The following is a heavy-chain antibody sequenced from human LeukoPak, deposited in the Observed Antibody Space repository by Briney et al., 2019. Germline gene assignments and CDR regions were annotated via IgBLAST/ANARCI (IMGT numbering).Heavy chain of an antibody. J-gene: IGHJ4*02. CDR2: SGGGT. CDR3: AKATKYDFWSGYYTDY. Sequence: SGGGTHYADSVKGRLAISRDNSKNTLYLQMNSLRAEDTAVYYCAKATKYDFWSGYYTDYWGQGTLVTVSS. D-gene: IGHD3-3*01. V-gene: IGHV3-23*01.